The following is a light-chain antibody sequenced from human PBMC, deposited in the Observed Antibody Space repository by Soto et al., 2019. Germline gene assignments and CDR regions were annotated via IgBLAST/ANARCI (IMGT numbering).Light chain of an antibody. J-gene: IGLJ1*01. CDR2: EVI. V-gene: IGLV2-14*01. Sequence: QSALTQPASVPGAPGQSITISCTGSNSDVNYVSWHQQHPGKAPKLMIYEVINRSSGVSTRFSGSKSGNTASLTISGLQAEDEADYYCSSSTSSNTFVFGTGTKVTV. CDR3: SSSTSSNTFV. CDR1: NSDVNY.